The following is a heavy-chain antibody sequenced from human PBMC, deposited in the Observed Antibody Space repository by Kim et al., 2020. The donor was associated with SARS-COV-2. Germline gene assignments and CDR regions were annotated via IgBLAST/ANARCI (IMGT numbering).Heavy chain of an antibody. J-gene: IGHJ4*02. CDR3: AKLDSSGHLYHFDS. V-gene: IGHV3-23*01. D-gene: IGHD3-22*01. CDR1: GFTFSSHA. Sequence: GGSLRLSCAASGFTFSSHALSWVRQAPGKGLEWVSTISATGGSTYSADSVKGRFTISRDNSKNTLYLQMNSLRAEDTAIYYCAKLDSSGHLYHFDSWGQGTLVTVSS. CDR2: ISATGGST.